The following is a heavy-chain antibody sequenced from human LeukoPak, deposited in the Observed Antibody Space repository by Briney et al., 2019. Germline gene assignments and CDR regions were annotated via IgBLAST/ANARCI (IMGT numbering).Heavy chain of an antibody. D-gene: IGHD6-19*01. Sequence: GGSLRLSCAASGFSFSDFSMNWVRQAPGKGLEWLSYISFSGRTTNYADSVKGRSTISRDNARNSLFLQMTSLRAEDTAVYYCAKDAAVALDYWGQGTLVTVSS. CDR1: GFSFSDFS. CDR3: AKDAAVALDY. CDR2: ISFSGRTT. V-gene: IGHV3-48*01. J-gene: IGHJ4*02.